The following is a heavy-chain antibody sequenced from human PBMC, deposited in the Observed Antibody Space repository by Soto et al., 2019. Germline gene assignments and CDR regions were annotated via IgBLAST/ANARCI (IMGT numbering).Heavy chain of an antibody. CDR1: GGSISSGGYY. Sequence: QSQTLSLTCTVSGGSISSGGYYWSWIRQHPGKGLEWIGYIYYSGSTYYNPSLKSRVTISVDTSKNQFSLKLSSVTAADTAVYYCARRTGERDAFDIWGQGTMVTVSS. J-gene: IGHJ3*02. V-gene: IGHV4-31*03. CDR2: IYYSGST. D-gene: IGHD7-27*01. CDR3: ARRTGERDAFDI.